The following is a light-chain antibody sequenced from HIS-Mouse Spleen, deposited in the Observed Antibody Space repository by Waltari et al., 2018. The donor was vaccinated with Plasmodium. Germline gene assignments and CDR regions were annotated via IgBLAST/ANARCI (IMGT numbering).Light chain of an antibody. V-gene: IGKV1D-13*01. CDR1: QGISSA. CDR2: DAS. Sequence: AIQLTQAPSSLSASVGDRVTITCRASQGISSALAWYQQNPGKAPKLLIYDASSLESGVPSRFSGSGSGTDFTLTISSLQPEDFATYYCQQFNNYPSITFGQGTRLEIK. CDR3: QQFNNYPSIT. J-gene: IGKJ5*01.